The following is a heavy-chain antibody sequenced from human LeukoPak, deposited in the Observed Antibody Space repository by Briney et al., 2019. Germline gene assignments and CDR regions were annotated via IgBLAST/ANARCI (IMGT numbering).Heavy chain of an antibody. D-gene: IGHD3-16*01. V-gene: IGHV4-34*01. CDR1: GGSFSGYY. CDR2: INHSGST. CDR3: ARYYYYYMDV. Sequence: PSETLSLTCAVYGGSFSGYYWSWIRQPPGKGLEWIGEINHSGSTNYNPSLKSRVTVSMDKSKNQFFLNLYSVTAADTAVYFCARYYYYYMDVWGKGTSVSVSS. J-gene: IGHJ6*03.